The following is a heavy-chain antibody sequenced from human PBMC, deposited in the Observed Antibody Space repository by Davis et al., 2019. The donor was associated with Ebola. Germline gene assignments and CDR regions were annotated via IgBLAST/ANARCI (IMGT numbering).Heavy chain of an antibody. J-gene: IGHJ3*01. CDR1: GFTFTDYA. CDR3: AKAITLIVVDIRGDAFDV. Sequence: PGGSLRLSCAASGFTFTDYAMSWVRQAPGKGLEWVSRISGGSDNKDYADSVKGRFTISRDNSKNTLYLQMNSLRVEDTAAYYCAKAITLIVVDIRGDAFDVWGQGTVVTVSS. V-gene: IGHV3-23*01. CDR2: ISGGSDNK. D-gene: IGHD3-22*01.